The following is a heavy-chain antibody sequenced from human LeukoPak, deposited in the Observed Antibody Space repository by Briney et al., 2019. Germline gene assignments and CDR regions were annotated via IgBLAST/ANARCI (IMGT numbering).Heavy chain of an antibody. CDR2: LSGNGDNT. J-gene: IGHJ3*02. CDR1: GFTFSSYA. V-gene: IGHV3-23*01. CDR3: AKAGPQLIGYARRSFDI. D-gene: IGHD3-9*01. Sequence: GSLRLSCAASGFTFSSYAMNWVRQAPGKGLEWVSGLSGNGDNTYYTDSVKGRFTISRDNSKNKLYLRMSSLRLDDTAVYYCAKAGPQLIGYARRSFDIWGQGTLVTVSS.